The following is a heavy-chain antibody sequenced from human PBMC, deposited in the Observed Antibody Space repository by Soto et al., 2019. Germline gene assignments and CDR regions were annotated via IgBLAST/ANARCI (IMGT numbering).Heavy chain of an antibody. CDR3: ARDAFPETYYYDSSGYPGWFDP. CDR1: GFTFSSYS. V-gene: IGHV3-21*01. J-gene: IGHJ5*02. CDR2: ISSSSSYI. D-gene: IGHD3-22*01. Sequence: PGGSLRLSCAASGFTFSSYSMNWVRQAPGKGLEWVSSISSSSSYIYYADSVKGRFTISRDNAKNSLYLQMNSLRAEDMAVYYCARDAFPETYYYDSSGYPGWFDPWGQGTLVTVPQ.